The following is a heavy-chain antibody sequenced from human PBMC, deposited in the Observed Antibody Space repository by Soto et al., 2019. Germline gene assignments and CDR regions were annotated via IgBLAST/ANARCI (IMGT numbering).Heavy chain of an antibody. CDR3: ARSILRYNCGKFDY. CDR1: RFTFNSYA. Sequence: PGGSLRLSCAACRFTFNSYAMSWVRQDPGKGLEWVSGISGSGGATYNADSVKGRSTISRDNSKNTLYLEMDSLRAEDTAVYYCARSILRYNCGKFDYWGQGSQVTVSS. V-gene: IGHV3-23*01. D-gene: IGHD2-21*01. CDR2: ISGSGGAT. J-gene: IGHJ4*02.